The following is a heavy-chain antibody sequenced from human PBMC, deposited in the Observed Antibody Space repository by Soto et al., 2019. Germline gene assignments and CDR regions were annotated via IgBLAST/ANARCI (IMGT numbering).Heavy chain of an antibody. J-gene: IGHJ5*02. D-gene: IGHD6-25*01. V-gene: IGHV4-59*01. Sequence: SETLSLTCSVSGGSINSYYWSWIRQPPGKGLEWIGYIYFDGSTNYNPSLKSRVTISVDTSKNQFSLKLSSVTAADTAVYYCARGGSSGYGWFDPWGQGTLVTVSS. CDR2: IYFDGST. CDR3: ARGGSSGYGWFDP. CDR1: GGSINSYY.